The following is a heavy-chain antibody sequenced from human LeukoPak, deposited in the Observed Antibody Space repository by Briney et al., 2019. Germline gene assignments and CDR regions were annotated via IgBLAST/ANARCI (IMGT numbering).Heavy chain of an antibody. CDR1: EFTFSNYA. CDR2: ISGSSVYI. V-gene: IGHV3-21*01. Sequence: GGSLRLSCAASEFTFSNYAMNWVRQAPGKGLEWVSAISGSSVYIYYADSVKGRFTISRDNAKNSLFLQMNSLRAEDTAVYFCARGGGLDVWGQGATVTVSS. CDR3: ARGGGLDV. D-gene: IGHD3-16*01. J-gene: IGHJ6*02.